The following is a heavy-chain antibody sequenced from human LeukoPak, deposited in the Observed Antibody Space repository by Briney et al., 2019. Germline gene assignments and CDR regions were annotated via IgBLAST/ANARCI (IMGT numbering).Heavy chain of an antibody. CDR1: GFTFSSYA. Sequence: GGFLRLSCAASGFTFSSYAMSWVRQAPGKGLEWVSAISGSGGSTYYADSVKGRFTISRDNSKNTLYLQMNSLRAEDTAVYYCAKQTTVDTAMVTIDYWGQGTLVTVSS. D-gene: IGHD5-18*01. V-gene: IGHV3-23*01. J-gene: IGHJ4*02. CDR3: AKQTTVDTAMVTIDY. CDR2: ISGSGGST.